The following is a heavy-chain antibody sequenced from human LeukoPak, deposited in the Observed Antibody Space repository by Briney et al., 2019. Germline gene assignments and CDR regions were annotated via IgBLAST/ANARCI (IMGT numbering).Heavy chain of an antibody. CDR3: ARGYSYGHGDY. CDR1: GLTFSRYS. CDR2: ISSSSSYI. J-gene: IGHJ4*02. V-gene: IGHV3-21*01. D-gene: IGHD5-18*01. Sequence: GGSLRLSCAASGLTFSRYSMNWVRQAPGKGLEWVSSISSSSSYIYYADSVKGRFTISRDNAKNSLYLQMNSLRAEDTAVYYCARGYSYGHGDYWGQGTLVTVSS.